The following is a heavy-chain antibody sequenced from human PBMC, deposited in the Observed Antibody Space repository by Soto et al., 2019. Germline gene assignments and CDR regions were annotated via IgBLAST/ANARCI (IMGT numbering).Heavy chain of an antibody. V-gene: IGHV4-31*01. CDR2: IYYSGST. D-gene: IGHD3-3*01. J-gene: IGHJ4*02. CDR3: ARPEGRYFYDARGYYSH. CDR1: GGSISSGGYY. Sequence: PSETLSLTCTVSGGSISSGGYYWSWIRQHPGKGLEWIGYIYYSGSTYYNPSFQGQVTISVDKPTDTAYLQWDSLKASDTAVYYCARPEGRYFYDARGYYSHWGQGTLVTVSS.